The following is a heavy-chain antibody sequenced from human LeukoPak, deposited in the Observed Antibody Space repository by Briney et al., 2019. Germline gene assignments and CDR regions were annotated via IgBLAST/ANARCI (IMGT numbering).Heavy chain of an antibody. CDR2: IDSSGST. J-gene: IGHJ4*02. Sequence: SETLSLTCTVSGGSISGSIGGTYWSWVRQPAGKGLGWIGRIDSSGSTKYNPSLKSRVTMSVDTSKNQLFLRLTSVTAADTALYYCARGSQNYYNPFDNWGQGTLVTVSS. V-gene: IGHV4-4*07. CDR3: ARGSQNYYNPFDN. D-gene: IGHD3-10*01. CDR1: GGSISGSIGGTY.